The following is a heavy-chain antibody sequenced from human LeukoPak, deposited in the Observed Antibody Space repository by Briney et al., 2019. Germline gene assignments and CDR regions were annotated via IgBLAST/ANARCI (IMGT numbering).Heavy chain of an antibody. CDR2: INHSGST. V-gene: IGHV4-34*01. CDR3: ARGRRSVGIAAAGTFRRPFDY. D-gene: IGHD6-13*01. Sequence: PSETLSLTCAVYGGSFSGYYWSWIRQPPGKGLEWIGEINHSGSTNYNPSLKSRVTISVDTSKNQFSLKLSSVTAADTAVYYCARGRRSVGIAAAGTFRRPFDYWGQGTLVTVSS. J-gene: IGHJ4*02. CDR1: GGSFSGYY.